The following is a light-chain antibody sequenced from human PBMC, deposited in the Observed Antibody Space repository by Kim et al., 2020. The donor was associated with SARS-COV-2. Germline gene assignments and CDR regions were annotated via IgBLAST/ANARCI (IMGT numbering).Light chain of an antibody. CDR3: QQCSNWPLT. CDR2: DAS. Sequence: PGKSAPLFCGARHSVSCYFAWFQQKPGQAPRLLIYDASTGATGIPVRFSGSGSGTDFTLTISRLEPEDFAMYYCQQCSNWPLTFGGGTKVDIK. J-gene: IGKJ4*01. V-gene: IGKV3-11*01. CDR1: HSVSCY.